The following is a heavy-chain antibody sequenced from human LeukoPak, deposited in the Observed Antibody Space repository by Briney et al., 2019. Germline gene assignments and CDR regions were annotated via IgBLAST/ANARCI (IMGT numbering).Heavy chain of an antibody. D-gene: IGHD6-19*01. V-gene: IGHV3-23*01. Sequence: GGSLRLSCTPSGFTLSSYEMSGMPDAPGRGRECVSSICYSGGSTHYADPVMGRFTISRDNSKNTLYLQLNSLSADDTAVYYCARNSGWYGVSWGQGTLVTVPS. CDR3: ARNSGWYGVS. CDR1: GFTLSSYE. J-gene: IGHJ4*02. CDR2: ICYSGGST.